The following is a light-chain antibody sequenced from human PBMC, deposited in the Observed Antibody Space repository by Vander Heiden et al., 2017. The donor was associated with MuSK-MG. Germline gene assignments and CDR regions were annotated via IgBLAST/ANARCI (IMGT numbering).Light chain of an antibody. J-gene: IGLJ2*01. CDR2: DMT. CDR1: GSDVGAYNF. Sequence: QAALSQPASVSGPPGQSITIACTGTGSDVGAYNFVSWYQHHPGKAPKLLIYDMTDRPAGVSSRFSATTSGITASLTISGLQAEDEADYYCSSYTTSRTVVFGGGTKVTVL. CDR3: SSYTTSRTVV. V-gene: IGLV2-14*03.